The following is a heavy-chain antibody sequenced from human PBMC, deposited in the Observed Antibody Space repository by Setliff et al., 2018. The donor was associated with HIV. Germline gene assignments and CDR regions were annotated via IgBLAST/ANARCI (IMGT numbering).Heavy chain of an antibody. V-gene: IGHV4-34*01. CDR1: GGSFSGYY. J-gene: IGHJ3*02. Sequence: PSETLSLTCAVYGGSFSGYYWSRIRQPPGKGLEWIGEINHSGSTNYNPSLKSRVTISVDTSKNQFSLKLSSVTAADTAVYYCARGGRRRIQLWLRGGAFDIWGQGTMVTVS. CDR3: ARGGRRRIQLWLRGGAFDI. CDR2: INHSGST. D-gene: IGHD5-18*01.